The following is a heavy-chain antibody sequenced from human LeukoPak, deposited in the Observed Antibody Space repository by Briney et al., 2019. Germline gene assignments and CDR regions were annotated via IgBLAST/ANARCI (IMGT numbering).Heavy chain of an antibody. J-gene: IGHJ4*02. Sequence: ASVKVSCKASGYTFTSYGISWVRQAPGQGLEWMGWISAYNGNTNYAQKLQGRVTMTTATSTSTAYMELRSLRSDDTAVYYCARVQLLLLWFGELLSNPAPDYYFDYWGQGTLVTVSS. V-gene: IGHV1-18*01. CDR1: GYTFTSYG. D-gene: IGHD3-10*01. CDR3: ARVQLLLLWFGELLSNPAPDYYFDY. CDR2: ISAYNGNT.